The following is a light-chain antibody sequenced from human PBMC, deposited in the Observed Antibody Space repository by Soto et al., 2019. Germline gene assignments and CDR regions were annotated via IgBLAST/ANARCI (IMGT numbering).Light chain of an antibody. Sequence: DIQMTQSPPSVSASVGDRVIITCRASQSINSYLSWYQQKLGKAPSLLIYGASKLQGGVPSRFGGSGSGTNFTLTIVNFQPEDFATYYCQQSCSTPPTFGRGTKVEIK. CDR3: QQSCSTPPT. J-gene: IGKJ4*02. CDR1: QSINSY. CDR2: GAS. V-gene: IGKV1-39*01.